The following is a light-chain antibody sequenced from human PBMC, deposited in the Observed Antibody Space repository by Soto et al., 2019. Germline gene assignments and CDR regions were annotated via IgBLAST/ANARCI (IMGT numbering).Light chain of an antibody. J-gene: IGLJ1*01. CDR2: EVS. CDR1: SSDVCSYNR. Sequence: VLTQPASVSGSPGQSITLSCPETSSDVCSYNRVSWYQQPPGTAPKLMIYEVSNRPSGVPDRFSGSRSGNTASLTISGLQAEDEADYYCSLYTSSSTYVFGTGTKVTVL. V-gene: IGLV2-18*01. CDR3: SLYTSSSTYV.